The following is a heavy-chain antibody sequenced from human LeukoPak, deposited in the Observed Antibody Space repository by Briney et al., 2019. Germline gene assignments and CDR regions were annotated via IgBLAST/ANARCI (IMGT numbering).Heavy chain of an antibody. CDR3: AKIGLTVEVAGTLAFDY. CDR2: ISGSGGST. CDR1: GFTFSSYA. D-gene: IGHD6-19*01. J-gene: IGHJ4*02. V-gene: IGHV3-23*01. Sequence: GGSLRLSCAASGFTFSSYAMSWVRQAPGKGLEWVSAISGSGGSTYYADSVKGRFTISRDNSKNTLYLQMNSLRAEDTAVYYCAKIGLTVEVAGTLAFDYWGQGTLVTVSS.